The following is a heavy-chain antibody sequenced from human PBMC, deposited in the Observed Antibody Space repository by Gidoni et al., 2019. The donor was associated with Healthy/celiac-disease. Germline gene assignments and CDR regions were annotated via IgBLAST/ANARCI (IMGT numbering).Heavy chain of an antibody. Sequence: EVQRLAPGGGLLTLGGPLSPSCAPSGFTSSNAWMSWVRQAPGKGLEWVGRIKSKTDGGTTDYAAPVKGRFTISRDDSKNTLYLQMNSLKTEDTAVYYCTTGIPFLYSDVWGQGTTVTVSS. CDR3: TTGIPFLYSDV. V-gene: IGHV3-15*01. CDR1: GFTSSNAW. CDR2: IKSKTDGGTT. D-gene: IGHD2-8*01. J-gene: IGHJ6*02.